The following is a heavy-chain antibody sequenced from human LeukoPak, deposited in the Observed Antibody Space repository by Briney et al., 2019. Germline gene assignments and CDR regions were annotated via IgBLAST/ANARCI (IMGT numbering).Heavy chain of an antibody. CDR3: AKDDGNLTPFDY. Sequence: PGRSLRLSCAASGFTFSSYGMHWVRQAPGKGLEWVAVISYVGSNKYYADSVKGRFTISRDNSKNTLYLQMNSLRAEDTAVYYCAKDDGNLTPFDYWGQGTLVTVSS. J-gene: IGHJ4*02. V-gene: IGHV3-30*18. CDR2: ISYVGSNK. D-gene: IGHD4-23*01. CDR1: GFTFSSYG.